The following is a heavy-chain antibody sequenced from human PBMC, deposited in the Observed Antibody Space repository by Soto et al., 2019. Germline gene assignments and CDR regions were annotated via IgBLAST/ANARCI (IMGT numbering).Heavy chain of an antibody. D-gene: IGHD4-4*01. CDR2: IYYSVST. J-gene: IGHJ5*02. V-gene: IGHV4-31*03. Sequence: QVQLQESGPGLVKPSQTLSLTCTVSGGSISSGGYYWSWIRQHPGKGLEWLGYIYYSVSTYYNPSLKSRVTISVDTSKNQFSLKLSSVTAADTAVYYCARSTVTTYVFVPDVSWFDPWGQGTLVTVSS. CDR3: ARSTVTTYVFVPDVSWFDP. CDR1: GGSISSGGYY.